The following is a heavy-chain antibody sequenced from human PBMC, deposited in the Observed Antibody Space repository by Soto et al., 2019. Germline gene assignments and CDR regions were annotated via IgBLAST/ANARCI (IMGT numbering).Heavy chain of an antibody. V-gene: IGHV6-1*01. D-gene: IGHD6-13*01. Sequence: SQTLSLTCAISGDSVSSNSAAWNWIRQSPSRGLEWLGRTYYRSKWYNDYAVSVKSRITINPDTSKNQFSLQLNSVTPEDTAVYYCARAGIWYSSSWYLDYGMEVWGQGTTVTVS. CDR1: GDSVSSNSAA. CDR3: ARAGIWYSSSWYLDYGMEV. J-gene: IGHJ6*02. CDR2: TYYRSKWYN.